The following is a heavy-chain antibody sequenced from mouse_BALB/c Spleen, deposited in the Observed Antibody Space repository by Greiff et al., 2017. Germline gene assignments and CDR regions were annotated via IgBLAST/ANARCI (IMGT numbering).Heavy chain of an antibody. J-gene: IGHJ3*01. CDR3: ARDPFYGSSWFAY. V-gene: IGHV2-9*02. CDR2: IWAGGST. Sequence: QVQLKESGPGLVAPSQSLSITCTVSGFSLTSYGVHWVRQPPGKGLEWLGVIWAGGSTNYNSALMSRLSISKDNSKSQVFLKMNSLQTDDTAMYYCARDPFYGSSWFAYWGQGTLVTVSA. D-gene: IGHD1-1*01. CDR1: GFSLTSYG.